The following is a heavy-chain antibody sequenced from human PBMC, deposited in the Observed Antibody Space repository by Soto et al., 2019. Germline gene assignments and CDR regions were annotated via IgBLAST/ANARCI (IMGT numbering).Heavy chain of an antibody. V-gene: IGHV4-34*01. CDR3: ERDVVPAAIPRGVRDWFDP. Sequence: SETLSLTCAVYGGSFSGYYWSWIRQPPGKGLEWLGEINHSGSTNYNPSLKSRVTISVDTSKNQFSLKLSSVTAEDTAVYYCERDVVPAAIPRGVRDWFDPWGQGTMVTIYS. J-gene: IGHJ5*02. CDR1: GGSFSGYY. D-gene: IGHD2-2*02. CDR2: INHSGST.